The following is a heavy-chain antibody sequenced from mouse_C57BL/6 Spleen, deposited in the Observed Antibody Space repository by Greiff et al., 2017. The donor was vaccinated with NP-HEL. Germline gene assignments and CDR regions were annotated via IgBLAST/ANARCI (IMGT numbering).Heavy chain of an antibody. CDR1: GYTFTGYW. D-gene: IGHD2-14*01. J-gene: IGHJ4*01. V-gene: IGHV1-9*01. CDR2: ILPGSGST. Sequence: QVQLQQSGAELMKPGASVKLSCKATGYTFTGYWIEWVKQRPGHGLEWIGEILPGSGSTNYNEKFKGKATFTADTSSNTAYMQLSSLTTEDSDIYYCAAAYYREYYYAMDYWGQGTSVTVSS. CDR3: AAAYYREYYYAMDY.